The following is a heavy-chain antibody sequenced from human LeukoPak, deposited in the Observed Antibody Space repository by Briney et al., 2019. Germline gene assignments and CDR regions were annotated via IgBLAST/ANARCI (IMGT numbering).Heavy chain of an antibody. D-gene: IGHD3-22*01. V-gene: IGHV4-39*01. CDR2: IYYSGST. CDR1: GGSISSSSYY. J-gene: IGHJ4*02. CDR3: ARQYYDSSGYYLFDY. Sequence: PSETLSLTCTVSGGSISSSSYYWGWIRQPPGKGLEWIGSIYYSGSTYCNPSLKSRVTISVDTSKNQFSLKLSSVTAADTAVYYCARQYYDSSGYYLFDYWGQGTLVTVSS.